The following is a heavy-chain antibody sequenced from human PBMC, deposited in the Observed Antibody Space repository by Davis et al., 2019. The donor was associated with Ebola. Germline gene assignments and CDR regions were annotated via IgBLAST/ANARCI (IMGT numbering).Heavy chain of an antibody. CDR1: GYTFTTYD. CDR2: MNPNSGNT. CDR3: ARDWMSYDILTGYPDY. J-gene: IGHJ4*02. V-gene: IGHV1-8*01. Sequence: ASVKVSCKASGYTFTTYDINWVRQATGQGLEWMGWMNPNSGNTGYAQTFQGRVTMTRNTSISTAYMELSSLRSEDTAVYYCARDWMSYDILTGYPDYWGQGTLVTVSS. D-gene: IGHD3-9*01.